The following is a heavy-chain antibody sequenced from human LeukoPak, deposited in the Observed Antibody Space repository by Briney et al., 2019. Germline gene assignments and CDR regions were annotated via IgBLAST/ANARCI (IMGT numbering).Heavy chain of an antibody. CDR2: INPNSGGT. J-gene: IGHJ5*02. CDR3: ARLSLWSGYYLFDP. V-gene: IGHV1-2*02. CDR1: GYTFTGYY. D-gene: IGHD3-3*01. Sequence: ASVKVSCKASGYTFTGYYMHWVRQAPGQGLEWMGWINPNSGGTNYAQKFQGRVTMTRDTSISTAYMELSRPRSDDTAVYYCARLSLWSGYYLFDPWGQGTLVTVSS.